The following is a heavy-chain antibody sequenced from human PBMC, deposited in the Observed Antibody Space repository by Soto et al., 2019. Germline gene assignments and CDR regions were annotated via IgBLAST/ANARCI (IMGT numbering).Heavy chain of an antibody. V-gene: IGHV1-2*04. J-gene: IGHJ6*03. CDR2: INPNGGVT. CDR3: ARESGGATATLDYYYFYMDV. D-gene: IGHD5-12*01. Sequence: QVQLVQSGAEVRKPGASVTVSCRSSGDSFNDYYIHWVRQAPGQGVEWMGWINPNGGVTKYAQKFQGWVIMTRDTSIRTVYMQLSRLRSDDTAVYYCARESGGATATLDYYYFYMDVWGTGTTVTVSS. CDR1: GDSFNDYY.